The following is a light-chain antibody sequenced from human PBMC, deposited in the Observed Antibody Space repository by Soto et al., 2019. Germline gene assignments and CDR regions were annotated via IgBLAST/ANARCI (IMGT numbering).Light chain of an antibody. CDR3: QQYSISPFT. V-gene: IGKV3-20*01. CDR1: QSVSSSY. CDR2: GAS. J-gene: IGKJ3*01. Sequence: EIVLTQSPGTLSLSPGERATLSCRASQSVSSSYLAWYQQKPGQAPRLLIHGASSRATDIPYRFSGSGSGTDFTLTITRLEPDDFAVYYCQQYSISPFTFGPGTKVEIK.